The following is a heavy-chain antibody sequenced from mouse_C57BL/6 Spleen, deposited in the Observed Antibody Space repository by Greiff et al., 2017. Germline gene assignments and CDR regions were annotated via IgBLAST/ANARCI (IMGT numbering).Heavy chain of an antibody. Sequence: EVQLQQSGAELVRPGASVKLSCTASGFNIKDDYMHWVKQRPEQGLEWIGWIDPENGDTEYASKFQGKATITADTSSNTAYLQLSSLTSEDTAVYYCSHYYGSSSMDYWGQGTSVTVSS. CDR1: GFNIKDDY. CDR3: SHYYGSSSMDY. J-gene: IGHJ4*01. V-gene: IGHV14-4*01. D-gene: IGHD1-1*01. CDR2: IDPENGDT.